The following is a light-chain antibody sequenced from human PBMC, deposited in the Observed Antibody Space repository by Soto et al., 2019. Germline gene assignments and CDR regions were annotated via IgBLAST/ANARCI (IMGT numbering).Light chain of an antibody. CDR1: QSVSSSY. V-gene: IGKV3-20*01. Sequence: IVLTQSPGTLSLSPGQRATLSCRASQSVSSSYLAWYQQKPSQAPRLLICGTSSRATGIPDRFSGSGSGTDFTLTISRLEPEDFAVYYCHQYGSSPATFGQGTKVDI. CDR3: HQYGSSPAT. CDR2: GTS. J-gene: IGKJ1*01.